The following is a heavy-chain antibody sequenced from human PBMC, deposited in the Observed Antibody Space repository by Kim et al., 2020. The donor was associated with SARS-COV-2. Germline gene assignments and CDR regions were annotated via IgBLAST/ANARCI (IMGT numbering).Heavy chain of an antibody. CDR3: ARGVSAYYDSNTNWFDP. CDR2: ISYSGNT. D-gene: IGHD3-22*01. J-gene: IGHJ5*02. Sequence: SETLSLTCTVSGGSVSSGNFYWSWIRQPPGKGLEWIGYISYSGNTNYNPSLKSRVTISVDTSKSQFSLTLTSVTAADTAIYYCARGVSAYYDSNTNWFDPWGQGTLVTVSS. V-gene: IGHV4-61*01. CDR1: GGSVSSGNFY.